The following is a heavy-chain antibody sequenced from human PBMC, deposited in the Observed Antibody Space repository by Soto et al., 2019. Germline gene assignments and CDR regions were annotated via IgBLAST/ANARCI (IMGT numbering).Heavy chain of an antibody. Sequence: EGSLRLSCSASGFTLSAYDMHWVRQAEGKGLEWVSALGAADDPYYLVSVKGRFTISRENAKNSLYLQMNNLRAGDTAVYYCARAYSGRRTLRAHYYYAMDVWGQGTTATVFS. CDR3: ARAYSGRRTLRAHYYYAMDV. CDR2: LGAADDP. V-gene: IGHV3-13*05. J-gene: IGHJ6*01. CDR1: GFTLSAYD. D-gene: IGHD2-15*01.